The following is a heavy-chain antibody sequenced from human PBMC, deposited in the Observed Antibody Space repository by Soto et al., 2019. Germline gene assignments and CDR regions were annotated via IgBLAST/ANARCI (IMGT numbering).Heavy chain of an antibody. CDR1: GFTFSSYW. D-gene: IGHD6-13*01. Sequence: EVQLVESGGGLVQPGGSLRLSCAASGFTFSSYWMHWVCQAPGKGLVWVSRINSDGSSTSYADSVKGRFTISRDNAKNTLYLQMNSLRAEDTAVYYCARVYSSSWYEYYFDYWGQGTLVTVSS. CDR3: ARVYSSSWYEYYFDY. J-gene: IGHJ4*02. CDR2: INSDGSST. V-gene: IGHV3-74*01.